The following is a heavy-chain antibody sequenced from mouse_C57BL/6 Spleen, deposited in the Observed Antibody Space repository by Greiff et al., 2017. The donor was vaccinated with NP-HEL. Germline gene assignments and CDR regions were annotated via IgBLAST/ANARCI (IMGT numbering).Heavy chain of an antibody. CDR3: ARQAYYSNPWFAY. J-gene: IGHJ3*01. D-gene: IGHD2-5*01. CDR2: ISSGGSYT. Sequence: EVQLQQSGGDLVKPGGSLKLSCAASGFTFSSYGMSWVRQTPDKRLEWVATISSGGSYTYYPDSVKGRFTISRDNAKNTLYLQMSSLKSEDTAMYYCARQAYYSNPWFAYWGQGTLVTVSA. V-gene: IGHV5-6*01. CDR1: GFTFSSYG.